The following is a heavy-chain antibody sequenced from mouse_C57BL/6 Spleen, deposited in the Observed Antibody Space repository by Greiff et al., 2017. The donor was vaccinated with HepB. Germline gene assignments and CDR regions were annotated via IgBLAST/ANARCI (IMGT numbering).Heavy chain of an antibody. Sequence: VQLQQSGAELVKPGASVKLSCKASGYTFTSYWMQWVKQRPGQGLEWIGEIDPSDSYTNYNQKFKGKATLTVDTSSSTAYMQLSSLTSEDSAVYYCALNWDAGFAYWGQGTLVTVSA. J-gene: IGHJ3*01. V-gene: IGHV1-50*01. D-gene: IGHD4-1*01. CDR1: GYTFTSYW. CDR3: ALNWDAGFAY. CDR2: IDPSDSYT.